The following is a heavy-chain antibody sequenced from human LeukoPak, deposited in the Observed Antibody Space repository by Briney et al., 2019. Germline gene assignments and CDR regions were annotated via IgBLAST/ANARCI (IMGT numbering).Heavy chain of an antibody. CDR1: GYTFTSYY. Sequence: ASVKVSCKASGYTFTSYYMHWVRQAPGQGLEWMGIINPSGGSTSYAQKFQGRVTMTRDTSTSTVYMELSSLRSEDTAVYYCAREVSQSTAFTSYSSSADFDYWGQGTLVTVSS. V-gene: IGHV1-46*01. CDR3: AREVSQSTAFTSYSSSADFDY. D-gene: IGHD6-6*01. CDR2: INPSGGST. J-gene: IGHJ4*02.